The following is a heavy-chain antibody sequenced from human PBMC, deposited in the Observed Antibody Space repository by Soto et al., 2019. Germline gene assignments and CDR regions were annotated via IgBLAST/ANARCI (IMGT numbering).Heavy chain of an antibody. Sequence: SETLSLTYAVYGGSFSGYYWSWLRQPPGKGLEWSWEINPSGSTNYNPSLKSRVTISVETSKNHFSLKLSSVTAADTAVYYSARPGSYQRYYYYVMDVWGQGTTVT. V-gene: IGHV4-34*01. J-gene: IGHJ6*02. CDR2: INPSGST. D-gene: IGHD1-26*01. CDR1: GGSFSGYY. CDR3: ARPGSYQRYYYYVMDV.